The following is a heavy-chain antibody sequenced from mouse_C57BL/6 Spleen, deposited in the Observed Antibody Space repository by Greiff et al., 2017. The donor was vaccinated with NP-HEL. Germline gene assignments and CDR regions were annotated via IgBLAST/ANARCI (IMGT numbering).Heavy chain of an antibody. CDR2: IRNKANNHAT. J-gene: IGHJ2*01. V-gene: IGHV6-6*01. CDR1: GFTFSDAW. D-gene: IGHD2-3*01. CDR3: TRSSLYDGYPYYFDY. Sequence: VKLQESGGGLVQPGGSMKLSCAASGFTFSDAWMDWVRQSPEKGLEWVAEIRNKANNHATYYAESVKGRFTISRDDSKSSVYLQMNSLRAEDTGIYYCTRSSLYDGYPYYFDYWGQGTTLTVSS.